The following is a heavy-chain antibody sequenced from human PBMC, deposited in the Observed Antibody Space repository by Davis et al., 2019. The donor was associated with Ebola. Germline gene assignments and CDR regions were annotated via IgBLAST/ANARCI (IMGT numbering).Heavy chain of an antibody. Sequence: PSETLSLTCAVYGGSFSGYYWSWIRQPPGKGLEWIGEINHSGSTNYNPSLKSRVTISVDTSKNQFSLKLSSVTAADTAVYYCARRAISPSGGMDVWGQGTTVTVSS. CDR2: INHSGST. V-gene: IGHV4-34*01. CDR1: GGSFSGYY. J-gene: IGHJ6*02. CDR3: ARRAISPSGGMDV. D-gene: IGHD3-3*01.